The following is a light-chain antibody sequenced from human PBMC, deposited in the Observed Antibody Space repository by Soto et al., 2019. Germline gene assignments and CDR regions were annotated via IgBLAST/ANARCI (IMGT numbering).Light chain of an antibody. CDR3: QQYGTSEII. J-gene: IGKJ5*01. CDR2: DTS. CDR1: QSLANSF. V-gene: IGKV3-20*01. Sequence: EFVLTQSPGTLYLSPGERATLSCRASQSLANSFIAWYQQKPGQAPRLLIYDTSSRASGIPDRFSGSGSGTDFTLTISRLETEDFAVFYCQQYGTSEIIFGQATRLEI.